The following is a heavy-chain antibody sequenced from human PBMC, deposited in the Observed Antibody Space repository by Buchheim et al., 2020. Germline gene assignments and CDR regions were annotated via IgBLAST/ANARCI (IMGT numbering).Heavy chain of an antibody. CDR1: GFTFSDYY. Sequence: VQLVESGGGLVQPGGSLRLSCAASGFTFSDYYISWTRQTPGKGLEWVSYISSDSSHANYADSVKNRFSISRDNGKNLLFLQISSLRVEDTAVYYCARLVYHYYYMDFWGKGTT. CDR2: ISSDSSHA. V-gene: IGHV3-11*05. CDR3: ARLVYHYYYMDF. J-gene: IGHJ6*03.